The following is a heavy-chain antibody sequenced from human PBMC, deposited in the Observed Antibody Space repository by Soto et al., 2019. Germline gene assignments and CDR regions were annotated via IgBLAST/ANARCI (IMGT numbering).Heavy chain of an antibody. CDR3: AISAWNYGGPLIWLDP. Sequence: SLKVSCKASGGTLTSYAVNWVRQAPGQGLVWMVVVVALINTLDDARRCQGRITIPADEYTTTGFLVLRSITSDDTAVYSCAISAWNYGGPLIWLDPRGQGTLVTVSS. CDR1: GGTLTSYA. V-gene: IGHV1-69*13. D-gene: IGHD1-7*01. J-gene: IGHJ5*02. CDR2: VVALINTL.